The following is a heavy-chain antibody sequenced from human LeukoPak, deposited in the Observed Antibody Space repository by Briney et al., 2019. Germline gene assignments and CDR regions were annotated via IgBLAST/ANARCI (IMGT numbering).Heavy chain of an antibody. D-gene: IGHD6-19*01. Sequence: ASVKVSCKASGYTSTSYAMNWVRQAPGQGLEWVGWINTNTGNPTYAQGFTGRFVFSLDTSVSTAYLQISSLKAEDTAVYYCARARSGWASDAFDIWGQGTMVTVSS. CDR2: INTNTGNP. V-gene: IGHV7-4-1*02. J-gene: IGHJ3*02. CDR1: GYTSTSYA. CDR3: ARARSGWASDAFDI.